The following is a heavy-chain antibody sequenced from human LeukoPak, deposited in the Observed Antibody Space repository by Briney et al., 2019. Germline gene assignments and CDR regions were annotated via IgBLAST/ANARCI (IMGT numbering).Heavy chain of an antibody. J-gene: IGHJ2*01. CDR3: ARFITPQTIDGYFDL. Sequence: SGPALVKPTQTLTLTCTFSGFSLSTSGMCVSWIRQPPGKALEWLARIDWDDDEFYSTSLRTRPTISKDTSKNQVVLTMTNMDPVDTATYFCARFITPQTIDGYFDLWGRGTLVTVSS. CDR2: IDWDDDE. CDR1: GFSLSTSGMC. D-gene: IGHD1-20*01. V-gene: IGHV2-70*17.